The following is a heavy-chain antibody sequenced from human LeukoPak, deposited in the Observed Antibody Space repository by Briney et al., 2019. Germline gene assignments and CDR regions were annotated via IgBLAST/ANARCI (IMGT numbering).Heavy chain of an antibody. CDR3: ARGGFNYDILTGYYLY. V-gene: IGHV4-39*07. CDR1: GGSISSSSYY. D-gene: IGHD3-9*01. CDR2: IYYSGST. J-gene: IGHJ4*02. Sequence: SETLSLTCTVSGGSISSSSYYWGWIRQPPGKGLEWIGSIYYSGSTYYNPSLKSRVTISVDTSKNQFSLKLSSVTAADTAVYYCARGGFNYDILTGYYLYWGQGALVTVSS.